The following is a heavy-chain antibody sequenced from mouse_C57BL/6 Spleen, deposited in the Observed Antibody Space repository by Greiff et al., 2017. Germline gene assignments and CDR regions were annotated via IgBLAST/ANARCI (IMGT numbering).Heavy chain of an antibody. J-gene: IGHJ2*01. CDR1: GYAFSSYW. CDR2: IYPGDGDT. D-gene: IGHD3-2*02. Sequence: VQVVESGAELVKPGASVKISCKASGYAFSSYWMNWVKQRPGKGLEWIGQIYPGDGDTNYNGKFKGKATLTADKSSSTAYMQLSSLTSEDSAVYFCARTAQATFDYWGQGTTLTVSS. V-gene: IGHV1-80*01. CDR3: ARTAQATFDY.